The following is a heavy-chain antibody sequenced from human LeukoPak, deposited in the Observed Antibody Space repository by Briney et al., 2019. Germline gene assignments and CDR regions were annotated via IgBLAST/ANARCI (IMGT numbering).Heavy chain of an antibody. V-gene: IGHV1-24*01. CDR1: GYTLTELS. Sequence: ASVTVSCKVSGYTLTELSMHWVRQAPGKGLEWMGGFDPEDGETIYAQKFQGRVTMTEDTSTDTAYMELSSLRSEDTAVYYCATDPRYSSGWYGGYDYWGQGTLVTVSS. CDR3: ATDPRYSSGWYGGYDY. J-gene: IGHJ4*02. CDR2: FDPEDGET. D-gene: IGHD6-19*01.